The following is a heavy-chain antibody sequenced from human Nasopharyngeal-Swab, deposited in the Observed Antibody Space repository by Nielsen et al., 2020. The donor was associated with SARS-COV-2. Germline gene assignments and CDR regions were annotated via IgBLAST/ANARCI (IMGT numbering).Heavy chain of an antibody. D-gene: IGHD6-13*01. Sequence: GESLKISCAASGFTFSSYGMHWVRQAPGKGLEWVAFIRYDGSYKYYADSVKGRFTISRDNSKNTLYLQMNSLRAEDTAVYYCAKDNRYSSSWYYYMDVWGKGTTVTVSS. J-gene: IGHJ6*03. CDR2: IRYDGSYK. CDR3: AKDNRYSSSWYYYMDV. CDR1: GFTFSSYG. V-gene: IGHV3-30*02.